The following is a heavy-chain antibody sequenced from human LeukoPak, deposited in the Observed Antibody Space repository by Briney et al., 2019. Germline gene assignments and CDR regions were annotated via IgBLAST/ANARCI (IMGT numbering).Heavy chain of an antibody. CDR1: GFTFSSYA. V-gene: IGHV3-30-3*01. J-gene: IGHJ6*03. D-gene: IGHD2-2*01. CDR3: ARDYCSSTSCNSYYYYYYMDG. CDR2: ISYGGSNK. Sequence: GGSLRLSWAASGFTFSSYAMQWLREAPRKGLEWGAVISYGGSNKYYADSVKGRFTISRDNSKNTLYLQMNSLRAEDTAVYYCARDYCSSTSCNSYYYYYYMDGWGKGTTVTVSS.